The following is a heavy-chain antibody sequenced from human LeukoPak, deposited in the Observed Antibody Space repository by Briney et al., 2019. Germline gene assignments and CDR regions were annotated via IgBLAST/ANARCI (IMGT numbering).Heavy chain of an antibody. CDR1: GGSFSSYY. D-gene: IGHD4-17*01. CDR3: ARGDGDYHYYYYMDV. V-gene: IGHV4-59*10. Sequence: PSETLSLTCAVYGGSFSSYYWSWIRQPAGKGLEWIGRIYTSGSTNYNPSLKSRVTMSVDTSKNQFSLKLSSVTAADTAVYYCARGDGDYHYYYYMDVWGKGTTVTVSS. J-gene: IGHJ6*03. CDR2: IYTSGST.